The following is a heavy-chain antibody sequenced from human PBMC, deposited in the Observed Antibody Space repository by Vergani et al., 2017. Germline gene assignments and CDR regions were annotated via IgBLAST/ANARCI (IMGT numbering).Heavy chain of an antibody. D-gene: IGHD6-13*01. CDR1: GYSISSGYY. J-gene: IGHJ4*02. Sequence: QVQLQESGPGLVKPSETLSLTCAVSGYSISSGYYWGWIRQPPGKGLEWIGSIYHSGSTNYNPSLKSRVTISGDTSKNQFSLKLSSVTAADTAVYYCARHGAAAGSRFDYWGQGTLVTVSS. CDR2: IYHSGST. V-gene: IGHV4-38-2*01. CDR3: ARHGAAAGSRFDY.